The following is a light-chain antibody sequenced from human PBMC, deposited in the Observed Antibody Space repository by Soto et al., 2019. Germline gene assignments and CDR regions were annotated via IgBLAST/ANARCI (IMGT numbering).Light chain of an antibody. CDR2: DAA. Sequence: DIEMTQSPSTLSASVGDRVTITCRASQSVTNWLAWYQQKPGKAPKLLIYDAASLESGVPSRFSGSGSGTEFTLTISSLQPDDFATYYCQQYHSYPPIIFGGGTKVEIK. V-gene: IGKV1-5*01. CDR1: QSVTNW. J-gene: IGKJ4*01. CDR3: QQYHSYPPII.